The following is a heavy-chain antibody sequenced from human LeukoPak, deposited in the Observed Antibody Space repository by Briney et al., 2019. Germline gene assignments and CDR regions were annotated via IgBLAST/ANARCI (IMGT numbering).Heavy chain of an antibody. CDR3: ATHGEGGSWRDALDI. CDR1: GFNVSSKY. J-gene: IGHJ3*02. D-gene: IGHD2-15*01. V-gene: IGHV3-66*04. Sequence: PGGSLRLSCAASGFNVSSKYMSWVRQAPGKGLEWVSVIYSGGSTYYADSVKGRFTISRDNSKNTLYLQMNSLRAEDTAVCYCATHGEGGSWRDALDIWGQGTMVTVSS. CDR2: IYSGGST.